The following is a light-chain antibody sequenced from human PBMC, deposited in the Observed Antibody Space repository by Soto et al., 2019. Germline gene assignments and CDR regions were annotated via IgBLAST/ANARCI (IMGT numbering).Light chain of an antibody. CDR1: ESIYSW. CDR2: KTS. J-gene: IGKJ1*01. Sequence: IQMTQSPSTLSASVGDTVTITCRASESIYSWLAWYKQIPGKATQLLIYKTSTLQGGVPSRFSGSGSGAEYTLTISSLQPDDFATYYCKEYNTNSRTFGQGTRV. CDR3: KEYNTNSRT. V-gene: IGKV1-5*03.